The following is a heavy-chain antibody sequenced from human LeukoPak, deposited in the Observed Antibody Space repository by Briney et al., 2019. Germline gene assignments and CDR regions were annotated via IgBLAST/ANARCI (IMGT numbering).Heavy chain of an antibody. CDR2: INPNSGGT. V-gene: IGHV1-2*06. CDR3: AREWWLLEVDY. J-gene: IGHJ4*02. Sequence: GSSVKVSCTASGGTFSSYAISWVRQAPGQGLEWMGRINPNSGGTNYAQKFQGRVTMTRDTSISTAYMELSRLRSDDTAVYYCAREWWLLEVDYWGQGTLVTVSS. D-gene: IGHD2-15*01. CDR1: GGTFSSYA.